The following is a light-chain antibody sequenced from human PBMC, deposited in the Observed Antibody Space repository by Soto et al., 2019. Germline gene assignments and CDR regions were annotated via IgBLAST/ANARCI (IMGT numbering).Light chain of an antibody. Sequence: LTQPPSASGTPGQRVTISCSGSSSSIGSNTVNWYQQLPGTAPKLLIYTNDQRPSGVPDRFSGSKSGTSASLAISGLQSEDEAHYYCAAWDDSLNGVVFGGGTKVTVL. CDR1: SSSIGSNT. CDR2: TND. V-gene: IGLV1-44*01. J-gene: IGLJ2*01. CDR3: AAWDDSLNGVV.